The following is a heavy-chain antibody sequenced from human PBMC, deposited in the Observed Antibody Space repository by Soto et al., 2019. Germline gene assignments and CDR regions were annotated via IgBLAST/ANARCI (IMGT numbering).Heavy chain of an antibody. J-gene: IGHJ6*02. D-gene: IGHD2-15*01. Sequence: EVQLVESGGGLVQPGGSLRLSCVDSGFTFSRYWMSWVRQAPVKGLEWVGNIKQDGSEENYVDSVKGRFTISRDNAKNALYLPRNSLRVEDTAVYGGARIAASGRGWDVWGQGTTVVVSS. CDR3: ARIAASGRGWDV. V-gene: IGHV3-7*01. CDR2: IKQDGSEE. CDR1: GFTFSRYW.